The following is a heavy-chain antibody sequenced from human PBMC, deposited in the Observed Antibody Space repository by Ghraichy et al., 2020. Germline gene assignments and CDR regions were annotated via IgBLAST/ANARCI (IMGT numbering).Heavy chain of an antibody. CDR1: GFTFSNYG. J-gene: IGHJ4*02. D-gene: IGHD1-14*01. V-gene: IGHV3-33*01. CDR3: AGWYSRALGYLDY. Sequence: GGSLRLSCAASGFTFSNYGMHWVRQAPGKGLEWVAVIWYDGSNKYYADSVNGRFTISRDNSKNTVYLQLNSLRAEDTAVYYCAGWYSRALGYLDYWGQGTLVTVSS. CDR2: IWYDGSNK.